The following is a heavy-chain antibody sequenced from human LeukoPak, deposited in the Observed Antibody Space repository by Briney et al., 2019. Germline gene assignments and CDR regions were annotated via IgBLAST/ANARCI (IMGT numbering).Heavy chain of an antibody. V-gene: IGHV4-61*02. D-gene: IGHD3-10*01. CDR1: GGSISSGSYY. J-gene: IGHJ4*02. Sequence: SETLSLTCTVSGGSISSGSYYWNWIRQPAGKGLEWIGRIYRSGSSNYNPSLKSRVTVSVDTSKNQFSLKLSSVTAADTAVYYCARLGPGGHGEFDYWGQGTLVTVSS. CDR2: IYRSGSS. CDR3: ARLGPGGHGEFDY.